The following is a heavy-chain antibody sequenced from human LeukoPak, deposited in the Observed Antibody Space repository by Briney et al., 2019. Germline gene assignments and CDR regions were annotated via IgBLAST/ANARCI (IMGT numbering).Heavy chain of an antibody. V-gene: IGHV3-53*01. CDR3: AKDYNYDFWSGYPDY. J-gene: IGHJ4*02. D-gene: IGHD3-3*01. CDR2: IYSSGST. CDR1: GFTVSGNY. Sequence: PGGSLRLSWAASGFTVSGNYMSWVRQAPGKGLEWVSVIYSSGSTYYADSVKGRFTISRDNSKNTLYLQMNSLRPEDTAVYYCAKDYNYDFWSGYPDYWGQAPLVT.